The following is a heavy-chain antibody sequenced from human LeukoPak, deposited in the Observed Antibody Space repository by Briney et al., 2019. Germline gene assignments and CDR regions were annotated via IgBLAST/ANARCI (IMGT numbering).Heavy chain of an antibody. Sequence: GESLKISCKGSGYAFTNYWIGWVRQMPGKGLEWMGIIYPGDSDTRYSPSFQGQVTISADKSISTAYLQWSSLKASDTAMYYCARQGPCGGDCYYNWFDPWGQGTLVTVSS. CDR3: ARQGPCGGDCYYNWFDP. CDR2: IYPGDSDT. J-gene: IGHJ5*02. D-gene: IGHD2-21*02. CDR1: GYAFTNYW. V-gene: IGHV5-51*01.